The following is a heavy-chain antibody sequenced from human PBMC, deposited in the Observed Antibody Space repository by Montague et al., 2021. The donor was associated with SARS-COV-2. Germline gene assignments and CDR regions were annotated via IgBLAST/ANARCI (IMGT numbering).Heavy chain of an antibody. J-gene: IGHJ4*02. CDR1: GFVFNDYA. CDR3: ARAPPHDWNDLRSLDY. CDR2: MSGAGGST. V-gene: IGHV3-23*01. Sequence: SLRLSCAASGFVFNDYAINWVRQAPGEGLAWVSGMSGAGGSTYYADSVKGRFTISRDNSKNTLYLQMSSLRAEDTAIYYCARAPPHDWNDLRSLDYWGQGTLVTVSS. D-gene: IGHD1-1*01.